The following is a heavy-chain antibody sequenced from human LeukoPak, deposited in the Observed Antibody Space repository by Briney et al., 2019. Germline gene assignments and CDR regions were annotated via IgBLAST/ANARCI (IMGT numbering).Heavy chain of an antibody. CDR2: ISYDGSNK. D-gene: IGHD5-18*01. CDR3: AKPGRNSEYSYDPWYFDL. J-gene: IGHJ2*01. V-gene: IGHV3-30*18. Sequence: GGSLRLSCAASGFTFSSYGMHWVRQAPGKGLEWVAIISYDGSNKYYADSVKGRFTISRDDSKNTLYLQMNSLRAEDTAVYYCAKPGRNSEYSYDPWYFDLWGRGTLVTVSS. CDR1: GFTFSSYG.